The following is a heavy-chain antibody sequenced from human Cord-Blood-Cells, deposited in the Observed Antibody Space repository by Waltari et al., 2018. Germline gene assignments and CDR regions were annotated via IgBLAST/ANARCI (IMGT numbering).Heavy chain of an antibody. CDR1: GYTFTGYY. CDR3: ARGSGELGIDY. D-gene: IGHD7-27*01. J-gene: IGHJ4*02. V-gene: IGHV1-2*04. CDR2: IEPNRGGT. Sequence: QVQLVQSGAEVKKPGASVKVSCKASGYTFTGYYMHWVRQAPGQGLERRGGIEPNRGGTNYAQKFQGWVTMARDTSISAAYMELSRLRSDETAVYYCARGSGELGIDYWGQGTLVTVSS.